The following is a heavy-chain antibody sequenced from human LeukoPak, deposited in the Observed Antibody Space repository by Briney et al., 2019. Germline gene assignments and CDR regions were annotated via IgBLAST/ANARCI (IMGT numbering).Heavy chain of an antibody. D-gene: IGHD3-10*01. Sequence: GGSLRFSCAASGFTFSGSRMTWVRQTPGKGPELVAHINPDGNEQFYMDPVKGRFSITRDNAANSVYLQMNSLRVEDTALYYCARAGVGVTILDYWGQGTLVTVSS. CDR1: GFTFSGSR. V-gene: IGHV3-7*01. J-gene: IGHJ4*02. CDR2: INPDGNEQ. CDR3: ARAGVGVTILDY.